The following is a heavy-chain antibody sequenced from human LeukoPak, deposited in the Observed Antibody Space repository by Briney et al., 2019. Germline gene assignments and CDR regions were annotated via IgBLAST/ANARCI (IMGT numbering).Heavy chain of an antibody. J-gene: IGHJ4*02. CDR3: ARDPYPATAEVNGQGDY. V-gene: IGHV1-2*02. Sequence: RASVKVSCKASGYTFTGYYMHWVRQAPGQGLEWMGWINPNSGGTNYAQKFQGRVTMTRDTSISTAYMELSRLRSDDTAVYYCARDPYPATAEVNGQGDYWGQGTLVTVSS. CDR1: GYTFTGYY. CDR2: INPNSGGT. D-gene: IGHD2-2*01.